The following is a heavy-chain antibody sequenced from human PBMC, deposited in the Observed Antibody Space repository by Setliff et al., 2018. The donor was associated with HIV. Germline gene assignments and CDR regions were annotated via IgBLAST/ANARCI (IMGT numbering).Heavy chain of an antibody. D-gene: IGHD3-10*01. J-gene: IGHJ6*03. CDR2: IYYSGST. Sequence: SETLSLTCTVSGGSISSHYWSWIRQPPGKGLEWIGYIYYSGSTNYNPSLKSRVTISVDTSKNQFSLKLSSATAADTAVYYCARDGPLEGSYRYYYYMDVWGKGTTVTVSS. CDR3: ARDGPLEGSYRYYYYMDV. V-gene: IGHV4-59*11. CDR1: GGSISSHY.